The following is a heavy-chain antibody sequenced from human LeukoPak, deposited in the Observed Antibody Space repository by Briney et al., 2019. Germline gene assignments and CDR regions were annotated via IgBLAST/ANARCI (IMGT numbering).Heavy chain of an antibody. CDR2: IKQDGSDK. J-gene: IGHJ4*02. CDR3: AKDRGIISDY. D-gene: IGHD3-10*01. Sequence: PGGSLRLSCAASGFTFSSYWMSWVRQAPGKGLEWVAIIKQDGSDKYYVDSVKGRFTISRDNSKNTLYLQMNSLRAEDTAVYYCAKDRGIISDYWGQGILVTVSS. V-gene: IGHV3-7*03. CDR1: GFTFSSYW.